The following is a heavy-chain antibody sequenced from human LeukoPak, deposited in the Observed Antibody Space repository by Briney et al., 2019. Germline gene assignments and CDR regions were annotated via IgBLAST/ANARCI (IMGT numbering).Heavy chain of an antibody. D-gene: IGHD3-10*01. J-gene: IGHJ4*02. CDR2: IRGEGGST. Sequence: GSLNLSCAASGFTFDDYAMHWARQAPGKGLEWVSHIRGEGGSTYYADSVKGRFTISRDNSKNSLYLQMNSLRTEDTALYYRAKDMWGFGELDFDYWGQGTLVTVSS. V-gene: IGHV3-43*02. CDR3: AKDMWGFGELDFDY. CDR1: GFTFDDYA.